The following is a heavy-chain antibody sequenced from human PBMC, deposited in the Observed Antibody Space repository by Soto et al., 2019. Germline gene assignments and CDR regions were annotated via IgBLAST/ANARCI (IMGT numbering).Heavy chain of an antibody. V-gene: IGHV1-18*01. Sequence: QVQLVQSAAEVKKPGASVKVSCKASGYSFTSYGISWVRRAPGQGLEWMGWISPYNGHTQFAQRFQGRVTMTTDTSTKTAYMELMNLRSDDTAHYYCARDLTIVPATHPRLENYGMDVWGQGPTVIVSS. CDR3: ARDLTIVPATHPRLENYGMDV. CDR2: ISPYNGHT. J-gene: IGHJ6*02. CDR1: GYSFTSYG. D-gene: IGHD2-2*01.